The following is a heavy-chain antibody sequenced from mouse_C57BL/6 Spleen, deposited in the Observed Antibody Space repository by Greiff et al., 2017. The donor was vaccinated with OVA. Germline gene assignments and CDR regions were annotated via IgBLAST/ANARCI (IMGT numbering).Heavy chain of an antibody. D-gene: IGHD2-3*01. Sequence: EVQLQESGPGLVKPSQSLSLTCSVTGYSITSGYYWNWIRQFPGNKLEWMGYISYDGSNNYNPSLKNRISITRDTSKNQFFLKLNSVTTEDTATYYCAREDGYYFAYWGQGTLVTVSA. CDR3: AREDGYYFAY. CDR1: GYSITSGYY. V-gene: IGHV3-6*01. CDR2: ISYDGSN. J-gene: IGHJ3*01.